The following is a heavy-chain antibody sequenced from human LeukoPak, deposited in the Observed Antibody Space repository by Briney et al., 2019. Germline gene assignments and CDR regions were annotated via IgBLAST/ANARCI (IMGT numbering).Heavy chain of an antibody. CDR3: AKDRSKYYYDSSGYYHAFDI. J-gene: IGHJ3*02. CDR2: ISWNSGSI. D-gene: IGHD3-22*01. CDR1: GFTFDDYA. Sequence: GGSLRLSCAASGFTFDDYAMHWVRQAPGKGLEWVSGISWNSGSIGYADSVKGRFTISRDSAKNSLYLQMNSLRAEDMALYYCAKDRSKYYYDSSGYYHAFDIWGQGTMVTVSS. V-gene: IGHV3-9*03.